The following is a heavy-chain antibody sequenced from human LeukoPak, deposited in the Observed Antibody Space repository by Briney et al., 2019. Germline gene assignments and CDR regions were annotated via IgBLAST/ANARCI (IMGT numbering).Heavy chain of an antibody. Sequence: SEILSLTCAVYGGSFSGYYWSWIRQPPGKGLEWIGEINHSGSTNYNPSLKSRVTISVDTSKNQFSLKLSSVTAADAAVYYCARGSIPVGDFWSGYYYYYYGMDVWGQGTTVTVSS. J-gene: IGHJ6*02. V-gene: IGHV4-34*01. CDR3: ARGSIPVGDFWSGYYYYYYGMDV. CDR1: GGSFSGYY. D-gene: IGHD3-3*01. CDR2: INHSGST.